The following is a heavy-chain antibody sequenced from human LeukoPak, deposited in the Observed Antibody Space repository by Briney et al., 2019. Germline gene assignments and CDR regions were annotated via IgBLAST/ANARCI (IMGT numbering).Heavy chain of an antibody. CDR3: ARVGFWSGYSSGY. V-gene: IGHV4-34*01. CDR2: INHSGST. D-gene: IGHD3-3*01. Sequence: SETLSLTCAVYGGSFSGYYWSWIRQPRGKGLEWIGEINHSGSTNYNPSLKSRVTISVDTSKNQFSLKLSSVTAADTAVYYCARVGFWSGYSSGYWGQGTLVTVSS. J-gene: IGHJ4*02. CDR1: GGSFSGYY.